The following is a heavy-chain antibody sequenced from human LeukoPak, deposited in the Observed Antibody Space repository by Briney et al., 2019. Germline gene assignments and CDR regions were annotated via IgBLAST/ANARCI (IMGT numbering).Heavy chain of an antibody. CDR1: GYSFTGYY. Sequence: ASVKVSCKASGYSFTGYYIHWVRQAPGQGLEWMGWINPDSGVTNYAQKFQDGVTMTRDTSISTASMELSRLGSDDTAVYYCARVNKMRSGILMGFDPWGQGTLVTVSS. CDR2: INPDSGVT. J-gene: IGHJ5*02. V-gene: IGHV1-2*02. D-gene: IGHD3-10*01. CDR3: ARVNKMRSGILMGFDP.